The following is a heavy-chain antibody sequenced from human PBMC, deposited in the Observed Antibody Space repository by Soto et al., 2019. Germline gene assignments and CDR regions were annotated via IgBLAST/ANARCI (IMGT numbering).Heavy chain of an antibody. Sequence: SETLSLTCTVSGGSISSYYWSWIRQPPGKGLEWIGYIYYSGSTNYNPSLKSRVTISVDTSKNQFSLKLSSVTAADTAVYYCARVPPSTGRYYGMDVCGQGTTVTVSS. CDR3: ARVPPSTGRYYGMDV. CDR1: GGSISSYY. CDR2: IYYSGST. J-gene: IGHJ6*02. D-gene: IGHD7-27*01. V-gene: IGHV4-59*01.